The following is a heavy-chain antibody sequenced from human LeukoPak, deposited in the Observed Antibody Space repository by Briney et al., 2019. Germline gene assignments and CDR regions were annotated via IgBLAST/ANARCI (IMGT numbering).Heavy chain of an antibody. D-gene: IGHD5-12*01. V-gene: IGHV4-61*02. Sequence: PSQTLSLTCTVSGGSINSGSYYWSWIRQPAGKGLEWIGRIYSSGSTNYNPSLKSRVAISGDTFKNQFSLRLGSVTAADTAVYYCARGGDAAPFDYWGLGTQVTVSS. CDR1: GGSINSGSYY. CDR2: IYSSGST. J-gene: IGHJ4*02. CDR3: ARGGDAAPFDY.